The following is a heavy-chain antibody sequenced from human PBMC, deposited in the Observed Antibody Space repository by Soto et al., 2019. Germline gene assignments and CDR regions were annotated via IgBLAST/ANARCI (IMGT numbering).Heavy chain of an antibody. D-gene: IGHD6-19*01. Sequence: EVQLVESGGGFVQPGGSLRLSCAASGFTFSAYGMGWVRQAPGEGLEWISYIGGSRTPIYYADSVQGRFTVSRDNAKNSLYLQMNSLRAEDTAVYYCVKPLRKQWTRDAFDVWGQGTMVTVSS. J-gene: IGHJ3*01. CDR3: VKPLRKQWTRDAFDV. V-gene: IGHV3-48*01. CDR2: IGGSRTPI. CDR1: GFTFSAYG.